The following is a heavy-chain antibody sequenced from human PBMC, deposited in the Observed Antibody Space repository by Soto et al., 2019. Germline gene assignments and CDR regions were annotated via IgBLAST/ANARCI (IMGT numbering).Heavy chain of an antibody. D-gene: IGHD6-19*01. Sequence: SETLSLTCAVYGGSFSGYYWSWIRQPPGKGLEWIGEINHSGSTNYNPSLKSRVTISVDTSKNQFSLKLSSVTAADTAVYYCARKRQGSGYYFDYWGQGTLVTVSS. CDR1: GGSFSGYY. J-gene: IGHJ4*02. V-gene: IGHV4-34*01. CDR2: INHSGST. CDR3: ARKRQGSGYYFDY.